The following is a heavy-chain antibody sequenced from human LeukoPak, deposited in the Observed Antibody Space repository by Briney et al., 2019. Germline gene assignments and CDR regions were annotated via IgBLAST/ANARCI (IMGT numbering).Heavy chain of an antibody. J-gene: IGHJ3*02. CDR3: ARDGQLELRAFDI. CDR1: GFTFSSYS. D-gene: IGHD1-7*01. Sequence: PGRSLRLSCAASGFTFSSYSMNWVRQAPGKGLEWVSSISSSSSYIYYADSVKGRFTISRDNAKNSLYLQMNSLRAEDTAVYYCARDGQLELRAFDIWGQGTMVTASS. V-gene: IGHV3-21*01. CDR2: ISSSSSYI.